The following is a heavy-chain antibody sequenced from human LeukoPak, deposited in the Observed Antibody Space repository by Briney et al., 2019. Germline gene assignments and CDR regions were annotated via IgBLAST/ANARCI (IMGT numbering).Heavy chain of an antibody. D-gene: IGHD2-2*03. Sequence: GSLRPSCAASGFTFGNYWMHWVRQAPGKGLLWVSRISDDGSSANYADSVQGRFTISRDNAKNTVYLQMHSLRAEDTAVYYCVSGYCSSTTCYRGAYWGQGTLVTVSS. J-gene: IGHJ4*02. CDR3: VSGYCSSTTCYRGAY. CDR2: ISDDGSSA. CDR1: GFTFGNYW. V-gene: IGHV3-74*01.